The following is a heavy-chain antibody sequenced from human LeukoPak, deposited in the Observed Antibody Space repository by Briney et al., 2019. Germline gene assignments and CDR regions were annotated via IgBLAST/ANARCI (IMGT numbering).Heavy chain of an antibody. J-gene: IGHJ5*02. D-gene: IGHD3-10*01. V-gene: IGHV1-3*01. CDR2: INAGNGNT. CDR1: GYTFTSYA. Sequence: GASVKVSYKASGYTFTSYAMHWVRQAPGQRLEWMGWINAGNGNTKYSQKFQGRVTITRDTSASTAYMELSSLRSEDTAVYYCARDREDRLLWFGESHWFDPWGQGTLVTVSS. CDR3: ARDREDRLLWFGESHWFDP.